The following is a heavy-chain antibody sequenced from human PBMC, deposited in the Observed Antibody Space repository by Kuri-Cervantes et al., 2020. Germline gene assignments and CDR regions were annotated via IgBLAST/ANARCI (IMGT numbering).Heavy chain of an antibody. CDR1: GFIFSTYA. Sequence: GGSLRLSCAASGFIFSTYAITWVRQAPGKGLEWVSSISSSSSYIYYADSVKGRFTISRDNAKNSLYLQMNSLRAEDTAVYYCASAASGYCSGGSCYSLPSYYYYYMDVWGKGTTVTVSS. V-gene: IGHV3-21*03. D-gene: IGHD2-15*01. J-gene: IGHJ6*03. CDR2: ISSSSSYI. CDR3: ASAASGYCSGGSCYSLPSYYYYYMDV.